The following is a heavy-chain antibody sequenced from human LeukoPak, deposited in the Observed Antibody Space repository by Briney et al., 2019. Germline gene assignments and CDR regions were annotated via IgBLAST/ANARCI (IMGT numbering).Heavy chain of an antibody. CDR2: IYYSGST. CDR3: ARDGGYGSGSRGDY. J-gene: IGHJ4*02. D-gene: IGHD3-10*01. Sequence: SETLSLTCTVSGGSISSSSYSWGWIRQPPGKGLEWIGSIYYSGSTYYNPSLKSRVTISVDTSKNQFSLKLSSVTAADTAVYYCARDGGYGSGSRGDYWGQGTLVTVSS. CDR1: GGSISSSSYS. V-gene: IGHV4-39*07.